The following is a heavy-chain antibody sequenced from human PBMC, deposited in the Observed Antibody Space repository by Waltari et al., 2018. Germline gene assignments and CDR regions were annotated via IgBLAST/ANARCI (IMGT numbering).Heavy chain of an antibody. Sequence: QVQLQESGPGLVKPSQTLSLTCTVSGGSISSGGYYWSWIRQHPGKGLEWIGYIYYRWRTYDNPSLKSRVTISVDTSKNQFSLKLSSVTAADTAVYYCARIAAAGRTTYFDYWGQGTLVTVSS. V-gene: IGHV4-31*03. CDR3: ARIAAAGRTTYFDY. D-gene: IGHD6-13*01. CDR1: GGSISSGGYY. CDR2: IYYRWRT. J-gene: IGHJ4*02.